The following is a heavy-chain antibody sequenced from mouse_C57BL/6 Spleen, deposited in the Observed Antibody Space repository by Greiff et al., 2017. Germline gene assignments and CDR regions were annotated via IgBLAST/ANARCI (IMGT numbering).Heavy chain of an antibody. J-gene: IGHJ2*01. CDR3: TGSVTYYVDY. Sequence: VQLKQSVAELVRPGASVKLSCTASGFNIKNTYMHWVKQRPEQGLEWIGRIDPANGNTKYAPEFQGKATITADKTSNTAYLQRSSLTSEDTAIYCCTGSVTYYVDYWGQGTTLTVSS. CDR2: IDPANGNT. CDR1: GFNIKNTY. V-gene: IGHV14-3*01. D-gene: IGHD2-12*01.